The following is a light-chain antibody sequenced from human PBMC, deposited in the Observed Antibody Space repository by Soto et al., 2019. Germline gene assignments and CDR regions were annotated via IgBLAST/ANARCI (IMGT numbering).Light chain of an antibody. V-gene: IGLV1-40*01. CDR1: SSNIGAGYD. J-gene: IGLJ3*02. CDR2: GNS. Sequence: QPVLTQPPSVSGAPGQRVTISCTGSSSNIGAGYDVHWYQQLPGTAPKLLIYGNSNRPSGVPDRFSGSKSGTSASLAITGXXXXXXADYYCQSYDSSLSAWVFGGGTKLTVL. CDR3: QSYDSSLSAWV.